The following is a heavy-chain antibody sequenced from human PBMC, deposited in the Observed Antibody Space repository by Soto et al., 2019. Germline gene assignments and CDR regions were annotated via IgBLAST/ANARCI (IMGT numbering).Heavy chain of an antibody. CDR2: ISGSGDST. CDR3: ARDRDSSGFYSAIAY. Sequence: KGLEWVSGISGSGDSTCYADAVEGRFTISRDNAKNSLYLQINSLRTEDTALYYCARDRDSSGFYSAIAYWGQGTLVTV. J-gene: IGHJ4*02. D-gene: IGHD3-22*01. V-gene: IGHV3-20*03.